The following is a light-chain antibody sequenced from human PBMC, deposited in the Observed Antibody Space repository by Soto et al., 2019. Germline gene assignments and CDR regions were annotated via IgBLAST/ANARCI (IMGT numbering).Light chain of an antibody. J-gene: IGKJ5*01. V-gene: IGKV1-39*01. CDR3: QQSYSTPPIT. Sequence: DIQMTQSPSSLSASVGDRATITCRASQSISNYLNWYQQKPGKAPKLLIYAASSLQSGVPSRFSGSGSGTDFTLTISSLQPEDFATYYCQQSYSTPPITFGQGTRLEIK. CDR1: QSISNY. CDR2: AAS.